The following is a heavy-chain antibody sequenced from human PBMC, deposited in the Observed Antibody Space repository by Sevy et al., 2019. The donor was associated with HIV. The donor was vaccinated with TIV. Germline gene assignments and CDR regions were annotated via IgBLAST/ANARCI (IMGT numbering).Heavy chain of an antibody. Sequence: GSLRLSCAASGFTFSSYSMNWVRQAPGKGLEWVSYISSSSSSIYYADSVKGRFTISRDNAKKSLYLQMNSLRDEDRAVYYCARGGYSGYRNYYYGMDVWGQGTTVTVSS. V-gene: IGHV3-48*02. D-gene: IGHD5-12*01. CDR1: GFTFSSYS. CDR2: ISSSSSSI. CDR3: ARGGYSGYRNYYYGMDV. J-gene: IGHJ6*02.